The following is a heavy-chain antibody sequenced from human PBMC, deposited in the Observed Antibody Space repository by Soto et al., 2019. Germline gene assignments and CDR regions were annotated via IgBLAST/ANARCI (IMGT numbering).Heavy chain of an antibody. CDR1: GGSISSGGYS. Sequence: SETLSLTCTVSGGSISSGGYSWSWIRQPPGKGLEWIGYMYHSGSTYYNPSLKSRVTISIDRSKNQFSLKLSSVTAADTAVYYCARGTDYWGQGILVTVSS. CDR3: ARGTDY. V-gene: IGHV4-30-2*01. J-gene: IGHJ4*02. CDR2: MYHSGST.